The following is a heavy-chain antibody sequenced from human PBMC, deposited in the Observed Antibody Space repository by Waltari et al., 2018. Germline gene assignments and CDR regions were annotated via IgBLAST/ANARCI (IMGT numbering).Heavy chain of an antibody. CDR1: GYTFTGYY. J-gene: IGHJ5*02. CDR2: INPNSGGT. V-gene: IGHV1-2*02. CDR3: ARGVVVAPPGWFDP. Sequence: QVQLVQSGAEVKKPGASVKVSCKASGYTFTGYYMHWVRTAPGQGLEWMGWINPNSGGTNDAQKFQGRVTMTRDTSISTAYMELSRLRSDDTAVYYCARGVVVAPPGWFDPWGQGTLVTVSS. D-gene: IGHD2-15*01.